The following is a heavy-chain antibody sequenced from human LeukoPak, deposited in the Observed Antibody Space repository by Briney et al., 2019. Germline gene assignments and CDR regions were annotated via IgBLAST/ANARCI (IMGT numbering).Heavy chain of an antibody. CDR3: GGANGAGSCDY. Sequence: GGSLRLSCAASGFTFSNYWMSWVRQAPGKGLEWVANINQDGNEKYYVDSVEGRFTISRDNAKNSLYLQMNSLRAEDTAVYYCGGANGAGSCDYWGQGTLVTVSS. D-gene: IGHD3-10*01. J-gene: IGHJ4*02. CDR2: INQDGNEK. CDR1: GFTFSNYW. V-gene: IGHV3-7*01.